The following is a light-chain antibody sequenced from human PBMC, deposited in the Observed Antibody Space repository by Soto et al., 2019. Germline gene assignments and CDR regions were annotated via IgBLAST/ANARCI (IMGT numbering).Light chain of an antibody. CDR2: AAS. V-gene: IGKV1-39*01. J-gene: IGKJ1*01. CDR3: QQSYIIIWT. CDR1: QSISSY. Sequence: DIQMTQSPSSLSASVGDRVTITCRASQSISSYLNWYQQKPGKAPKLLIYAASSLQSGVPSRFSGSGSGTDFTLTISSLQPEDFATYSCQQSYIIIWTFGQGTKV.